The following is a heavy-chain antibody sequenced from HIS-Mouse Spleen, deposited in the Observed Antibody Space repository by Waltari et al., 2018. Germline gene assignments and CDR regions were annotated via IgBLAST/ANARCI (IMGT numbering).Heavy chain of an antibody. CDR2: IYYDGSNK. CDR1: GFTFSSYG. CDR3: VVSGS. Sequence: QVQLVESGGGVVQPGRSLRLSCAASGFTFSSYGMHWVRQAPGKGLGWVAVIYYDGSNKYYADSVKGRFTISRDNSKNTLYLQMNSLRAEDTAVYYCVVSGSWGQGTMVTVSS. V-gene: IGHV3-30*03. D-gene: IGHD1-26*01. J-gene: IGHJ3*01.